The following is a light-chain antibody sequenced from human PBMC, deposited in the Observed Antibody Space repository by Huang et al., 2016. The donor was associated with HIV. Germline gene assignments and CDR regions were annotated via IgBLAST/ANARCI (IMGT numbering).Light chain of an antibody. Sequence: DIQMTQSPASLSASVGDRVTIPCRASQGIREYVAWYQQKPGEVPRLLISGASTLPSGVPSRFSGSGSGTQFTLTISSLQPEDVATYYCQKYNSAPTFGQGTRLEIK. V-gene: IGKV1-27*01. CDR1: QGIREY. CDR2: GAS. CDR3: QKYNSAPT. J-gene: IGKJ5*01.